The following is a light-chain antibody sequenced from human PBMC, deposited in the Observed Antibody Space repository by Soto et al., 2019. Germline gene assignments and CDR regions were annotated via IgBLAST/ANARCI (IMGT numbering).Light chain of an antibody. CDR3: QQRSNWTPLT. V-gene: IGKV3-11*01. CDR1: QSVSSY. CDR2: DAS. Sequence: EIVLTQSPATLSLSPGERATLSCRASQSVSSYLAWYQQKPGQAPRLLIYDASNRATGIPARFSGSGSGTVFTLTISSLEPEEYAVYYCQQRSNWTPLTFGGGTKVEIK. J-gene: IGKJ4*01.